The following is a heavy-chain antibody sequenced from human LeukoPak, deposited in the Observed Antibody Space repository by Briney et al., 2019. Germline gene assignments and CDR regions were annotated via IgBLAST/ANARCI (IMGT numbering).Heavy chain of an antibody. D-gene: IGHD6-19*01. J-gene: IGHJ2*01. CDR1: GGSFSGYY. Sequence: PSETLSLTCAVYGGSFSGYYWSWIRQPPGKGLDWIGNIYYSGSTNYNPSLKSRVSISVDTSKNQFSLRLSSVTAADTAVYYCARVLEGSSGQHWYFDLWGRGTLVTVSS. CDR3: ARVLEGSSGQHWYFDL. V-gene: IGHV4-59*12. CDR2: IYYSGST.